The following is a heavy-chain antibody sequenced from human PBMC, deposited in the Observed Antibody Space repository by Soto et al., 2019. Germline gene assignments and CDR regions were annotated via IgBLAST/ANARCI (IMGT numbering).Heavy chain of an antibody. CDR3: AKESLKTPVTGPVDC. CDR1: GFTFSSYA. J-gene: IGHJ4*02. Sequence: EVQLLESEGGLVQPGGSQRLSCTASGFTFSSYALSWVRQAPGKGLEWVSSISGSGGSTYYADSVKGRVTISRDNSKNTLYLQMSSLRAEDTAVYYCAKESLKTPVTGPVDCWGQGTVVTVSS. CDR2: ISGSGGST. D-gene: IGHD6-19*01. V-gene: IGHV3-23*01.